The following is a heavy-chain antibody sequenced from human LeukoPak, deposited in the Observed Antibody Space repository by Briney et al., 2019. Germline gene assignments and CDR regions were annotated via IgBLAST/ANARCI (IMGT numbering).Heavy chain of an antibody. D-gene: IGHD3-10*01. CDR2: MSPNSGNT. Sequence: ASVKVSCKASGYTFSSYDINWVRQATGQGLEWMGWMSPNSGNTGFAQKFQGRVTMTRNTSISTAYMELSSLRSEDTAVYYCARGPAPQYGSGSSWFDPWGQGTLVTVSS. CDR1: GYTFSSYD. V-gene: IGHV1-8*01. CDR3: ARGPAPQYGSGSSWFDP. J-gene: IGHJ5*02.